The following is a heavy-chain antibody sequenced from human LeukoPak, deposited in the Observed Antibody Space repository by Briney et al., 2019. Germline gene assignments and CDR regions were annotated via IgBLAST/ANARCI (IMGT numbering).Heavy chain of an antibody. CDR2: ISYDGSNK. J-gene: IGHJ6*02. V-gene: IGHV3-30-3*01. CDR1: GFTFSSYA. CDR3: ARDVVGSSNNGMDV. Sequence: GRSLRLSCAASGFTFSSYAMHWVRQAPGKGLEWAAVISYDGSNKYYADSVKGRFTISRDNSKNTLYLQMNSLRAEDTAVYYCARDVVGSSNNGMDVWGQGTTVTVSS. D-gene: IGHD6-13*01.